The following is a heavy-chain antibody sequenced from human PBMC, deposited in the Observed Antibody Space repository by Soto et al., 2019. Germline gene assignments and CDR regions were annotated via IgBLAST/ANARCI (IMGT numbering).Heavy chain of an antibody. Sequence: QVQLVQSAAEVKKPGASVKVSCKTSGYIFTNYGISWVRQAPGQGLEWMGWISAYDGLTNHSQKFQGRVTMTTDTSTSTAYMELRSLSSDDAAVYYCARVRYHDTSGYYYVDYWGQGTLVTVSS. J-gene: IGHJ4*02. D-gene: IGHD3-22*01. CDR3: ARVRYHDTSGYYYVDY. V-gene: IGHV1-18*01. CDR1: GYIFTNYG. CDR2: ISAYDGLT.